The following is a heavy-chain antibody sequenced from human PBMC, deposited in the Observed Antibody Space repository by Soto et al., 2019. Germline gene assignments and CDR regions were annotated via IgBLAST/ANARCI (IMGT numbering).Heavy chain of an antibody. CDR3: ARGREYYDILTGYYRSYYYGMDV. CDR1: GGTFSSYA. Sequence: ASVKVSCKASGGTFSSYAISWVRQAPGQGLEWMGGIIPIFGTANYAQKFQGRVTITADESTSTAYMELSSLRSEDTAVYYCARGREYYDILTGYYRSYYYGMDVWGQGTTVTVSS. V-gene: IGHV1-69*13. D-gene: IGHD3-9*01. CDR2: IIPIFGTA. J-gene: IGHJ6*02.